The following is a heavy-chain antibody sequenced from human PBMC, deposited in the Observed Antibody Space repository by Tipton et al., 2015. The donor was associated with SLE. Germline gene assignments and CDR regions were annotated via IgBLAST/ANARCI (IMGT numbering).Heavy chain of an antibody. CDR2: IYITGST. D-gene: IGHD3-3*01. CDR3: ARRVDFWSRWFFDV. Sequence: TLSLTCTVSGGSINNYYWSWVRQSAGKGLEWIGRIYITGSTNYSPSLKSRATLSVDTSKNQFSLKLTSVTAADTAVYFCARRVDFWSRWFFDVWGRGTLVTVSS. V-gene: IGHV4-4*07. CDR1: GGSINNYY. J-gene: IGHJ2*01.